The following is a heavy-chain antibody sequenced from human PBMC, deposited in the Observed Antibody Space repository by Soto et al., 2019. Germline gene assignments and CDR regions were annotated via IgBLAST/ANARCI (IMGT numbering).Heavy chain of an antibody. D-gene: IGHD2-8*01. CDR1: GYTFTIYW. Sequence: PGESLKISCQVSGYTFTIYWIGRVRQMPGKVLEWTRIIYPSDSDTRYSPSFQGHVTISADQSINTAYLQWDSLKASDTAIYYCARPANRVSDHFHLWGQGTPVTVSS. CDR2: IYPSDSDT. CDR3: ARPANRVSDHFHL. V-gene: IGHV5-51*01. J-gene: IGHJ4*02.